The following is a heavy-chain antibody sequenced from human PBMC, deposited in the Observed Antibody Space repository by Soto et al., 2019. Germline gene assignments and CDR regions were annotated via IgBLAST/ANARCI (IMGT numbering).Heavy chain of an antibody. D-gene: IGHD3-9*01. Sequence: QVQLQESGPGLVKPSQTLSLTCIVSGDSITSGNYYWSWIRQHPGKGLEWIGYIHHSGNTYYIPSLNRRLSISLDTSKNQFSLQLSSVTAADTALYFCARPNYDIFTGLSGFDIWGQGTMVTVSS. V-gene: IGHV4-31*03. CDR1: GDSITSGNYY. CDR2: IHHSGNT. J-gene: IGHJ3*02. CDR3: ARPNYDIFTGLSGFDI.